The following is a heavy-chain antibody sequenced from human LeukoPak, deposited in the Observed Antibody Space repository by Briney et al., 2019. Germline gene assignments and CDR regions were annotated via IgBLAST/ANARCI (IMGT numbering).Heavy chain of an antibody. CDR1: GFTFDDYA. V-gene: IGHV3-9*01. CDR3: ARDNYDSLNYYYYYGMDV. Sequence: GGSLRLSCAASGFTFDDYAMHWVRQAPGKGLEWVSGISWNSGSIGYADSVKGRFTISRDNSKNTLYLQMNSLRAEDTAVYYCARDNYDSLNYYYYYGMDVWGQGTTVTVSS. CDR2: ISWNSGSI. D-gene: IGHD3-3*01. J-gene: IGHJ6*02.